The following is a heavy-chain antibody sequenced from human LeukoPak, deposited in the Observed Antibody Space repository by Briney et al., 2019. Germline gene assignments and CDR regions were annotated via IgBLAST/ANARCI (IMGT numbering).Heavy chain of an antibody. Sequence: EASVKVSCKPSGYTFSNYGITWVRQAPGQGLEWMGWISTYYGNTNYAQKLQGRVTMTTDTSTSTAYMELRSLRSDDTAVYYCAATRRSGYVIFDYWGQGTLVTVSS. V-gene: IGHV1-18*01. CDR1: GYTFSNYG. CDR2: ISTYYGNT. J-gene: IGHJ4*02. D-gene: IGHD5-12*01. CDR3: AATRRSGYVIFDY.